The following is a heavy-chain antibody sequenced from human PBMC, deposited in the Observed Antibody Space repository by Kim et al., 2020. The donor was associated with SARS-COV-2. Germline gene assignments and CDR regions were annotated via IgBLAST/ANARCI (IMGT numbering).Heavy chain of an antibody. D-gene: IGHD1-7*01. V-gene: IGHV1-3*01. CDR3: ARDRDINWNSGTYFDY. CDR2: INAGNGNT. J-gene: IGHJ4*02. CDR1: GYTFTSYA. Sequence: ASVKVSCKASGYTFTSYAMHWVRQAPGQRLEWMGWINAGNGNTKYSQKFQGRVTITRDTSASTAYMELSSLRSEDTAVYYCARDRDINWNSGTYFDYWGQGTLVTVSS.